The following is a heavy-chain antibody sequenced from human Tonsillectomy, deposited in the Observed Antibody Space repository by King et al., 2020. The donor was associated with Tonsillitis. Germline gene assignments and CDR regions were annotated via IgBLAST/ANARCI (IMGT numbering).Heavy chain of an antibody. J-gene: IGHJ4*02. V-gene: IGHV3-11*05. CDR3: ARDDRGRGSSSSSHHDY. D-gene: IGHD6-6*01. CDR1: GFSFSDYH. CDR2: ITPSSTYT. Sequence: VQLVESGGGLVKPGGSLRLSCAASGFSFSDYHMSWIRQAPGKGLELVSYITPSSTYTNYADSVRGRFTISRDNAKNSLYLQMDSLGAEDTAVYYCARDDRGRGSSSSSHHDYWGQGTLVTVSS.